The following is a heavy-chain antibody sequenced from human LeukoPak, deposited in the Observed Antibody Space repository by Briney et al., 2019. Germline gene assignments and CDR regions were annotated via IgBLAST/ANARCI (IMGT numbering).Heavy chain of an antibody. V-gene: IGHV1-46*01. CDR1: GCTFISYY. Sequence: ASVKVSCKASGCTFISYYMHWVRQAPGQGLEWLGIINPSGGGTSYAQKFQGRVTMTRDTSTSTVSMELSSLKSEDTAVYYCARGGDNSYFDYWGQGTLVTVSS. CDR3: ARGGDNSYFDY. D-gene: IGHD4-23*01. CDR2: INPSGGGT. J-gene: IGHJ4*02.